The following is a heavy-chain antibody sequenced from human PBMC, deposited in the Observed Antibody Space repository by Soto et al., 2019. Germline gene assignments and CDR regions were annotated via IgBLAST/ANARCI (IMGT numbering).Heavy chain of an antibody. CDR1: GFTFSGSA. J-gene: IGHJ3*02. CDR3: VYLGRIKDAFDI. D-gene: IGHD3-16*01. CDR2: IRSKANSYAT. Sequence: GGSLRLSCAASGFTFSGSAMHWVRQASGKGLEWVGRIRSKANSYATAYAASVKGRFTISRDDSKNTADLQMNSLKTEDTAVYYCVYLGRIKDAFDIWGQGTMVTVSS. V-gene: IGHV3-73*01.